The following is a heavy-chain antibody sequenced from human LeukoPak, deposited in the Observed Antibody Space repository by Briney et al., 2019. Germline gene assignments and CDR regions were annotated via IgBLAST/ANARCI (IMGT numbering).Heavy chain of an antibody. V-gene: IGHV4-59*08. CDR2: IYYSGST. D-gene: IGHD3-22*01. CDR1: GGSISSYY. CDR3: ARQGHDSSGYFSFFDY. Sequence: PSETLSLTCTVSGGSISSYYWSWIRQPPGKGLEWIGYIYYSGSTNYNPSLKSRVTISVDTSKNQFSLKLTSVTAADTAVYYCARQGHDSSGYFSFFDYWGQGTLVTVSS. J-gene: IGHJ4*02.